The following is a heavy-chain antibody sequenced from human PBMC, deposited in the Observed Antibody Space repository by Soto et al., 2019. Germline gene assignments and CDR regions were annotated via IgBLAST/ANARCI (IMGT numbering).Heavy chain of an antibody. D-gene: IGHD6-19*01. V-gene: IGHV4-39*01. CDR3: ARQTVGRGIAVAGTIDP. J-gene: IGHJ5*02. Sequence: QLQLQESGPGLVKPSETLSLTCTVSGGSISSSSYYWGWIRQPPGKGLEWIGSIYYSGSTYYNPSLKSRVTISVDTSKNQFSLKLSSVTAADTAVYYCARQTVGRGIAVAGTIDPWGQGTLVTVSS. CDR2: IYYSGST. CDR1: GGSISSSSYY.